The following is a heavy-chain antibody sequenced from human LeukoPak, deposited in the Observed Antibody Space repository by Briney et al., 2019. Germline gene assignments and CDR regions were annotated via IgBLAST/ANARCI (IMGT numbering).Heavy chain of an antibody. Sequence: PFVKVSCKVSGYTLAELSMHWVRPASGTGGEWMGGFGLEDGETIYAQKVQGRVTMTEDTSTDTAYMELSSLRSEDTAVYYCATAGQITMIVVDDAFDIWGQGTMVTVSS. CDR1: GYTLAELS. V-gene: IGHV1-24*01. J-gene: IGHJ3*02. D-gene: IGHD3-22*01. CDR2: FGLEDGET. CDR3: ATAGQITMIVVDDAFDI.